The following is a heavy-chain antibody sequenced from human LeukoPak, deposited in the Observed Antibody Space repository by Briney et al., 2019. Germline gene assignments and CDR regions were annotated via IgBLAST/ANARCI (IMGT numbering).Heavy chain of an antibody. J-gene: IGHJ3*02. CDR2: VSKDGNTK. CDR3: ARGIQPPKYYGSGSDTFDI. V-gene: IGHV3-30*04. Sequence: GTSLRLSCVASGFTFSTYAIHWVRQAPGKGLEWVAVVSKDGNTKYYADSVKGRFTISRDNSKNTVYLLMNSLRTEDTSVYYCARGIQPPKYYGSGSDTFDIWGQGTMVTVSS. D-gene: IGHD3-10*01. CDR1: GFTFSTYA.